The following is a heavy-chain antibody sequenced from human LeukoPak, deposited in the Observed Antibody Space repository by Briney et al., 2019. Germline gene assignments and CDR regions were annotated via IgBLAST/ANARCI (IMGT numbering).Heavy chain of an antibody. J-gene: IGHJ5*02. V-gene: IGHV4-4*07. Sequence: SETLSLTCTVSGGSISSYYWSWIRQPAGKGLEWIGRIYTSGSTNYNPSLKSRVTMSVDTSKNQFSLKLSSVTAADTAVYYCARDLVVVPAAIPGLDNWFDPWGQGTLVTVPS. CDR3: ARDLVVVPAAIPGLDNWFDP. CDR2: IYTSGST. CDR1: GGSISSYY. D-gene: IGHD2-2*02.